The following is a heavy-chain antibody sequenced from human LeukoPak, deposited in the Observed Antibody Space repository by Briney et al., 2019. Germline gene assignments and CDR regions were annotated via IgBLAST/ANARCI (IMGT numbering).Heavy chain of an antibody. CDR2: IKKDGSEK. CDR3: ARFISLGA. J-gene: IGHJ5*02. D-gene: IGHD3-16*01. V-gene: IGHV3-7*01. Sequence: SGGSLGLSCAASGFTFNSYWMSWVRQAPGKGLEWVANIKKDGSEKNYVDSVKGRFTISRDNAKNSLYLQMDSLRAEDTAVYYCARFISLGAWGQGTLVTVSS. CDR1: GFTFNSYW.